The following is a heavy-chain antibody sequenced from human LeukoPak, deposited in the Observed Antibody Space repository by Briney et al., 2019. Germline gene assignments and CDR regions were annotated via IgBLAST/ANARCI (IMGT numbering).Heavy chain of an antibody. Sequence: PGRSLRLACAASGFTVSDYSMSWVRQAPGKGVEWVAAVAPTAPATYYAASFTSPFTISRYTSSNTMYLQMNSLTTDDTAVYYCTKSCLVSTTPGRCMDVWGQGTTVSVSS. J-gene: IGHJ6*02. CDR2: VAPTAPAT. V-gene: IGHV3-23*01. D-gene: IGHD3-9*01. CDR3: TKSCLVSTTPGRCMDV. CDR1: GFTVSDYS.